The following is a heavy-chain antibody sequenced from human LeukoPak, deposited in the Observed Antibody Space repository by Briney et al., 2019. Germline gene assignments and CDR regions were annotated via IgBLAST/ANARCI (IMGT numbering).Heavy chain of an antibody. J-gene: IGHJ4*02. CDR3: AILGPGLFDY. CDR1: GGSISSSSYY. CDR2: IYYSGST. V-gene: IGHV4-39*01. Sequence: PSETLSLTCTVSGGSISSSSYYWGWIRQPPGKGLEWIGSIYYSGSTYYNPSLKSRVTISVDTSKNQFSLKLSSVTAADTAVYYCAILGPGLFDYWGQGTLVTVSS.